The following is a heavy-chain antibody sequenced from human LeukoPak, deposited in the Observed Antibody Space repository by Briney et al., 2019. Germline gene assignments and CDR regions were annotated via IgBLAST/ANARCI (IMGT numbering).Heavy chain of an antibody. D-gene: IGHD6-19*01. V-gene: IGHV4-61*08. CDR3: ARDGRAGSLFAY. Sequence: SQTLSLTCTVSGGSISSGGYYWSWIRQPPGKGLEWIGYIYYSGSTNYNPSLKSRVTISVDTSKNQFSLKLSSVTAADTAIYYCARDGRAGSLFAYWGQGTLVTVSP. CDR2: IYYSGST. J-gene: IGHJ4*02. CDR1: GGSISSGGYY.